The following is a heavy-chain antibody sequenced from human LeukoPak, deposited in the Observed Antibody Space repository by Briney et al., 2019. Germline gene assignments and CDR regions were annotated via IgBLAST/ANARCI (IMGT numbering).Heavy chain of an antibody. CDR1: GYTFSDYY. Sequence: ASVKVSCKASGYTFSDYYTLWVRQAPGQGLEWMGRINPNSGGTNYAQKFQGRVTMTRDTSISTAYMELSRLRSDDTAVYYCARGGDTPMGRGFDYWGQGTLVTVSS. V-gene: IGHV1-2*06. D-gene: IGHD5-18*01. CDR2: INPNSGGT. J-gene: IGHJ4*02. CDR3: ARGGDTPMGRGFDY.